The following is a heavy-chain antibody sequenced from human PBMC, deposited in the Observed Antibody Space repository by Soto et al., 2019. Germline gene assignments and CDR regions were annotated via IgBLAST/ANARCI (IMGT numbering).Heavy chain of an antibody. CDR3: ATYRYNYYDILTGLD. D-gene: IGHD3-9*01. CDR1: GYTLTELS. Sequence: EASLKFSCKVSGYTLTELSMHWVRQAPGKGLEWMGGFDPEDGETIYAQKFQGRVTMTDDTSTDTAYMELSSLRSEDTAVYYCATYRYNYYDILTGLDWGQGTLVTVSS. CDR2: FDPEDGET. J-gene: IGHJ4*02. V-gene: IGHV1-24*01.